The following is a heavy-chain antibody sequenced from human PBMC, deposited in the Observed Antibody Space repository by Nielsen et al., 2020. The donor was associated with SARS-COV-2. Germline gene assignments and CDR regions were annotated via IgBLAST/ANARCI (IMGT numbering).Heavy chain of an antibody. CDR3: VAGNYYYGMDV. V-gene: IGHV3-7*01. Sequence: GGSLRLSCAASGFTFSSLWMSWVRQVPGKGLEWVADIKPDGSEKFYVDSVKGRFTISRDNAKNSMSLQMNSLRVEDTAVYYCVAGNYYYGMDVWGQGTSVTVSS. CDR1: GFTFSSLW. CDR2: IKPDGSEK. D-gene: IGHD3-10*01. J-gene: IGHJ6*02.